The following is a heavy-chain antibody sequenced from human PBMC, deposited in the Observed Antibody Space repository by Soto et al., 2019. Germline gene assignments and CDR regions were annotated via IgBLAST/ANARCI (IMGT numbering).Heavy chain of an antibody. Sequence: ASVKVSCKASGGTFSTFPINWVRQAPGQGLEWMGAILPVSGTTNYAQKFQGRVTFSADESTTTAYMEVSSLRSEDTAVYYCARDRTGTTLGYFDYWGQGTRVTVSS. D-gene: IGHD1-7*01. CDR1: GGTFSTFP. CDR3: ARDRTGTTLGYFDY. CDR2: ILPVSGTT. J-gene: IGHJ4*02. V-gene: IGHV1-69*13.